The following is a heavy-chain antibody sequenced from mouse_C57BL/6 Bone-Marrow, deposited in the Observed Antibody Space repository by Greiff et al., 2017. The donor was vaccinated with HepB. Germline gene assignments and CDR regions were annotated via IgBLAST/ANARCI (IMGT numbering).Heavy chain of an antibody. V-gene: IGHV5-9-1*02. CDR2: ISSGGDYI. CDR1: GFTFSSYA. J-gene: IGHJ1*03. Sequence: EVQVVESGEGLVKPGGSLKLSCAASGFTFSSYAMSWVRQTPEKRLEWVAYISSGGDYIYYADTVKGRFTISRDNARNTLYLQMSSLKSEDTAMYYCTREDWIITTVVATNFDVWGTGTTVTVSS. D-gene: IGHD1-1*01. CDR3: TREDWIITTVVATNFDV.